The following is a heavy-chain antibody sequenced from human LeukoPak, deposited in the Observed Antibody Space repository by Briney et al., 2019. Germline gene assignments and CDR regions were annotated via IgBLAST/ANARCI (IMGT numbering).Heavy chain of an antibody. D-gene: IGHD3-3*01. CDR1: GGSFSGYY. V-gene: IGHV4-34*01. CDR2: INHSGST. Sequence: KTLETLSLTCAVYGGSFSGYYWSWIRQPPGKGLEWIGEINHSGSTNYNPSLKSRVTISVDTSKNQFSLKLSSVTAADTAVYYCARVPTDYDFWSGYTGNWFDPWGQGTLVTVSS. CDR3: ARVPTDYDFWSGYTGNWFDP. J-gene: IGHJ5*02.